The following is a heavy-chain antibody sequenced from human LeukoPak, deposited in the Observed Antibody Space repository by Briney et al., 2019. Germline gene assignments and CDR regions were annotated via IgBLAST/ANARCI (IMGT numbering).Heavy chain of an antibody. V-gene: IGHV4-30-4*01. CDR1: GGSISSGDFY. D-gene: IGHD6-19*01. J-gene: IGHJ5*02. CDR3: ARGPSYRNGWGWFDP. Sequence: SETLSLTCTVSGGSISSGDFYWSWIRQPPGKGLEWIGYIYYRGNTSYNPSLRSRLTISVDTSKNQFSLKLNSLTVADTAVYYCARGPSYRNGWGWFDPWAREHRSPSPQ. CDR2: IYYRGNT.